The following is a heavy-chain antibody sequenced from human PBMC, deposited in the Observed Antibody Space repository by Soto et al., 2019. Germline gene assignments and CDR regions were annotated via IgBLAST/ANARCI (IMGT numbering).Heavy chain of an antibody. D-gene: IGHD6-19*01. Sequence: SVKVSCKASGCTFSSYAISWVRQAPGQGLEWMGGIIPIFGTANYAQKFQGRVTITADESTSTAYMELSSLRSEDTAVYYCARERGAPLYSSGLYYYYYGMDVWGQGTTVTVSS. V-gene: IGHV1-69*13. J-gene: IGHJ6*02. CDR3: ARERGAPLYSSGLYYYYYGMDV. CDR2: IIPIFGTA. CDR1: GCTFSSYA.